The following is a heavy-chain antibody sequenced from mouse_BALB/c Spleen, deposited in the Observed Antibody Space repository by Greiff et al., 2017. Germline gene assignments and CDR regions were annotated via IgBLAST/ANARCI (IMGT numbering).Heavy chain of an antibody. V-gene: IGHV1S81*02. CDR1: GYTFTSYW. CDR3: ARYGNYSFYAMDY. CDR2: INPSNGRT. Sequence: VQLQQPGAELVKPGASVKLSCKASGYTFTSYWMHWVKQRPGQGLEWIGEINPSNGRTNYNEKFKSKATLTVDKSSSTAYMQLSSLTSEDSAVYYCARYGNYSFYAMDYWGQGTSVTVSS. J-gene: IGHJ4*01. D-gene: IGHD2-1*01.